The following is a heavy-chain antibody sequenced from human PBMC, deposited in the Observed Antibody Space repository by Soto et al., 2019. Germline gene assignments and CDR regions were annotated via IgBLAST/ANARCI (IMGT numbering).Heavy chain of an antibody. CDR3: ARGDGYCSGGSCYREYFQH. CDR1: GGTFSSYT. V-gene: IGHV1-69*02. D-gene: IGHD2-15*01. Sequence: QVQLVQSGAEVKKPGSSVKVSCKASGGTFSSYTISWVRQAPGQGLEWMGRIIPILGIANYAQKFKGRVTITADKSTSTAYMGLSSMRSEDTAVYYCARGDGYCSGGSCYREYFQHWGQGTLVTVSS. J-gene: IGHJ1*01. CDR2: IIPILGIA.